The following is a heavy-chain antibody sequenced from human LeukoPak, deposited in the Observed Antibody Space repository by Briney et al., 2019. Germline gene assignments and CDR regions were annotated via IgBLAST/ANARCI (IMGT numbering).Heavy chain of an antibody. CDR3: ARDRRYGSGSYYSSPFDY. CDR1: GFTFSSYS. J-gene: IGHJ4*02. D-gene: IGHD3-10*01. CDR2: ISSSSSYI. Sequence: PGGSLRLSCAASGFTFSSYSMNWVRQAPGQGLEWVSSISSSSSYIYYADSVKGRFTISRDNAKNSLYLQMNSLRAEDTAVYYCARDRRYGSGSYYSSPFDYWGQGTLVTVSS. V-gene: IGHV3-21*01.